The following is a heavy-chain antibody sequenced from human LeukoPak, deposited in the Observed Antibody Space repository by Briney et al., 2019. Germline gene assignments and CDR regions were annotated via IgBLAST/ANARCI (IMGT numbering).Heavy chain of an antibody. CDR1: GFTFSSYS. Sequence: GGSLRLSFAASGFTFSSYSMNWVRQAPGKGLEWVSSISSSSSYIYYADSVKGRFTISRDNTKKSLYLQMNSLRPEDTAVYYCARGCTSSSCYDYWGQGTLVTVSS. J-gene: IGHJ4*02. V-gene: IGHV3-21*01. CDR3: ARGCTSSSCYDY. CDR2: ISSSSSYI. D-gene: IGHD2-2*01.